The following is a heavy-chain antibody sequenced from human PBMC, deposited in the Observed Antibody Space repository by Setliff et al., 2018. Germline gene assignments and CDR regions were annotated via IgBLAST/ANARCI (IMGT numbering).Heavy chain of an antibody. CDR2: IGHTGSI. CDR3: ARGITGNYNFWSGYYNYYYYYMDV. V-gene: IGHV4-38-2*02. CDR1: GYSISSGYI. D-gene: IGHD3-3*01. Sequence: SETLSLTCTASGYSISSGYIRGWIRQPPGKGLEWVGNIGHTGSINYNPSLKGRLAISRDTSKNQVSLKLNSVTATDTAVYYCARGITGNYNFWSGYYNYYYYYMDVWGKGTTVTVSS. J-gene: IGHJ6*03.